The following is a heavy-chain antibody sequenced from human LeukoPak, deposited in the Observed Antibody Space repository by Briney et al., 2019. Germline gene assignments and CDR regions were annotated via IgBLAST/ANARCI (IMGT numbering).Heavy chain of an antibody. CDR3: TTRGGNFGSGFEN. CDR2: FDPEEAKM. CDR1: GNSLSELS. J-gene: IGHJ4*02. V-gene: IGHV1-24*01. D-gene: IGHD3-3*01. Sequence: ASVTVSCKVSGNSLSELSIQWVRQAPGKGLECMGGFDPEEAKMVYAQNFQGRVTMTEDTSTQTAYMELSGLTSDDTAVYYCTTRGGNFGSGFENWGQGSLVPVSS.